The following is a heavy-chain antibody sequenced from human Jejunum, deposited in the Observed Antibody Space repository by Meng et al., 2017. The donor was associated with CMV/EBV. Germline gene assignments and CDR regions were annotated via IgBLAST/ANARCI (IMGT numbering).Heavy chain of an antibody. CDR2: VYYTGKT. D-gene: IGHD5-12*01. CDR1: YISSFY. J-gene: IGHJ5*02. V-gene: IGHV4-59*01. CDR3: ARDRRDIVATVVRGNGFDP. Sequence: YISSFYWSWIRQAPGKGLEWIGSVYYTGKTNYNPSLRSRVSISIDRSRDQFSLEMTSVTAADTAVYYCARDRRDIVATVVRGNGFDPWGPGTLVTVSS.